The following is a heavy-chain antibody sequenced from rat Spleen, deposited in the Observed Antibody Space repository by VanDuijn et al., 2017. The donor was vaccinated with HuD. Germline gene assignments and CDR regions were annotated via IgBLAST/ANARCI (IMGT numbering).Heavy chain of an antibody. D-gene: IGHD1-12*01. Sequence: EVQLVESGGGLVQPGRSLKLSCAASGFTFSNYEMAWVRQAPTKGLEWIASISTGGGNTYYRDSVKGRFTVSRDNAKGTLFLQMDILRSEDTATYYCAKSRFYYYDPGITPFDYWGQGVMVTVSS. CDR2: ISTGGGNT. V-gene: IGHV5-25*01. CDR1: GFTFSNYE. J-gene: IGHJ2*01. CDR3: AKSRFYYYDPGITPFDY.